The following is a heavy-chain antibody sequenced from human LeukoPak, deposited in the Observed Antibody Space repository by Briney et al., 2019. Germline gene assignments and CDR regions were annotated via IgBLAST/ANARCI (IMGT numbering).Heavy chain of an antibody. CDR3: ARDGLYGGKDY. CDR1: GYTFTSYT. CDR2: INTGNGNT. Sequence: ASVKVSCKASGYTFTSYTMHWVRQAPGQRLEWMGWINTGNGNTKYSQKFQGRVTITRDTSASTAYMELSSLRSEDTAVYYCARDGLYGGKDYWGQGTLVTVSS. V-gene: IGHV1-3*04. D-gene: IGHD4-23*01. J-gene: IGHJ4*02.